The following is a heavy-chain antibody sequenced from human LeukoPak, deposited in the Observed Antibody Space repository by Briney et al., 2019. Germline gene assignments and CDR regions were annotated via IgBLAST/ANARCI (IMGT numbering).Heavy chain of an antibody. Sequence: GGTLRLFCAASGFTFDDYGMRWVRQPSGKGLEWVPGINWHCGSTGYADSVKGRFTISRDNSKNTLYLQMNNLRAEDTAVYYCAKDLSGLGWEVRVLGFDYWGQGTLVTVSS. J-gene: IGHJ4*02. CDR1: GFTFDDYG. CDR3: AKDLSGLGWEVRVLGFDY. V-gene: IGHV3-20*04. CDR2: INWHCGST. D-gene: IGHD1-26*01.